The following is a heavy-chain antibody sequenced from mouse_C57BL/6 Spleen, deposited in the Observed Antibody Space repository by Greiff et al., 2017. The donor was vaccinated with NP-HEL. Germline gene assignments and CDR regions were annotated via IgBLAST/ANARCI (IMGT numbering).Heavy chain of an antibody. D-gene: IGHD1-1*01. CDR2: IDPETGGT. Sequence: VQLQQSGAELVRPGASVTLSCKASGYTFTDYEMHWVKQTPVHGLEWIGAIDPETGGTAYNQKFKGKAILTADKSSSTAYMELRSLTSEDSAVYYCNPLHYYGSSYVEDDYWGQGTTLTVSS. CDR1: GYTFTDYE. V-gene: IGHV1-15*01. CDR3: NPLHYYGSSYVEDDY. J-gene: IGHJ2*01.